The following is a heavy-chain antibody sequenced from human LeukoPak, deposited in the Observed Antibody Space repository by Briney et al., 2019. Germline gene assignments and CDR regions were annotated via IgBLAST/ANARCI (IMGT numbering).Heavy chain of an antibody. D-gene: IGHD6-13*01. V-gene: IGHV1-69*05. CDR1: GGTFSSYA. CDR2: IIPIFGTA. Sequence: SVKVSCKASGGTFSSYAISWVRQAPGQGLEWMGGIIPIFGTANYAQKFQGRVTITTDESTSTAYMELSSLRSEDTAVYYCARGSSSSWYSGYYYYYMDVWGKGTTVTVSS. J-gene: IGHJ6*03. CDR3: ARGSSSSWYSGYYYYYMDV.